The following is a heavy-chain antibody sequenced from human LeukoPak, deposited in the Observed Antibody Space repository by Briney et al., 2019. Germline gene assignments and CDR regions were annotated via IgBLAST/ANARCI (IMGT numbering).Heavy chain of an antibody. J-gene: IGHJ4*02. Sequence: GSLILSCAASGFTFSTYWMSWVRQAPGKGLEWVANIKQDGSEKYYLDSVKGRFTISRDNAKNSLYLQMNSLRAEDTAVYFCTREAAAGIDYWGQGTLVTASS. CDR2: IKQDGSEK. CDR3: TREAAAGIDY. V-gene: IGHV3-7*01. D-gene: IGHD6-13*01. CDR1: GFTFSTYW.